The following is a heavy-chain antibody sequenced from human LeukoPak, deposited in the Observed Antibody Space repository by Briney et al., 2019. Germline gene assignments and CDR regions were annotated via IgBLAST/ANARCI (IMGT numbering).Heavy chain of an antibody. CDR3: ARVGSGSYFDY. V-gene: IGHV4-34*01. D-gene: IGHD1-26*01. Sequence: SETLSLTCAVYGGSFSGYYWSWIRQPPGKGLEWIGEINHSGSTNYNPSLKSRVTISVDTSKNQFSLKLSSVTAADTAVYYCARVGSGSYFDYWGQGTLVTVSS. J-gene: IGHJ4*02. CDR2: INHSGST. CDR1: GGSFSGYY.